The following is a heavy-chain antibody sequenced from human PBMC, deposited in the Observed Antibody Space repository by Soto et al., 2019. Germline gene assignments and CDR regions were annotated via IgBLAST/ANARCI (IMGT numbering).Heavy chain of an antibody. D-gene: IGHD3-22*01. Sequence: QVQLQESGPGLVKPSETLSLTCTVSGVSISSSYWSWIRQSPGKEMQWIGYIYYSGSDKYNPSLNSRVTISADMSRNQLSLRVTPVTAADTALYYCARGMYDSSGFSNPFDIWGQGTMVTVSS. CDR1: GVSISSSY. J-gene: IGHJ3*02. V-gene: IGHV4-59*01. CDR2: IYYSGSD. CDR3: ARGMYDSSGFSNPFDI.